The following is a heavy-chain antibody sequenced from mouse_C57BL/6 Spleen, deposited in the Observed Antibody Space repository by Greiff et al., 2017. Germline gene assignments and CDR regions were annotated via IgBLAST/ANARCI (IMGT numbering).Heavy chain of an antibody. CDR3: ARSLYYDYDYYAMGY. D-gene: IGHD2-4*01. Sequence: VQLQQSVAELVRPGASVKLSCTASGFTITNTYMHWVKQRPEQGLEWIGRIDPANGSTKYAPKFQGKATITADTSSNTAYLQLSSLTSVYTAIYYGARSLYYDYDYYAMGYWGQGTSVTDS. CDR2: IDPANGST. V-gene: IGHV14-3*01. J-gene: IGHJ4*01. CDR1: GFTITNTY.